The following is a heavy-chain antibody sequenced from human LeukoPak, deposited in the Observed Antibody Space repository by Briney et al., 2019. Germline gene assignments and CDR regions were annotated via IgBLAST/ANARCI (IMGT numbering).Heavy chain of an antibody. J-gene: IGHJ5*02. CDR1: GGSFSSGSYY. CDR2: IYTSGST. D-gene: IGHD3-10*01. V-gene: IGHV4-61*02. CDR3: AREGLNMVRGVIPKEAWGWFDP. Sequence: SQTLSLTCTVSGGSFSSGSYYWSWIRQPAGKGLEWIGRIYTSGSTNYNPSLNSRVTISLDTSKNQLSLKLSSVTAADTAVYYCAREGLNMVRGVIPKEAWGWFDPWGQGTLVTVSS.